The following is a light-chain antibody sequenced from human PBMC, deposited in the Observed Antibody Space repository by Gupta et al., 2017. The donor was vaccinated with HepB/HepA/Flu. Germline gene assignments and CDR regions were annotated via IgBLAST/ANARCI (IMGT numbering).Light chain of an antibody. CDR3: QQRSNWPLGA. V-gene: IGKV3-11*01. Sequence: EIVLTQSPATLSLSPGERATLSCRASQSVSGYLAWYQQKPGQAPRLLIYGASTRATGIPARFSGSGSGTDFTLTISSLEPEDFAVHYCQQRSNWPLGAFGQGTKVEVK. CDR2: GAS. CDR1: QSVSGY. J-gene: IGKJ1*01.